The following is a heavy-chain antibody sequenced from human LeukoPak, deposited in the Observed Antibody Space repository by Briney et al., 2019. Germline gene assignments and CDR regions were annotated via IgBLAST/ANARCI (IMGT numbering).Heavy chain of an antibody. J-gene: IGHJ6*03. CDR2: VFYTGSS. Sequence: SETLSLTCTVSGVSISSSNFYWGWIRQTPGKGLEWIGSVFYTGSSYYNQSLKSRVTIYVDTSKNQFSLKLNSVTAADTAVYYCARHKDYYYSYMDVWGKGTTVTISS. V-gene: IGHV4-39*01. CDR1: GVSISSSNFY. CDR3: ARHKDYYYSYMDV.